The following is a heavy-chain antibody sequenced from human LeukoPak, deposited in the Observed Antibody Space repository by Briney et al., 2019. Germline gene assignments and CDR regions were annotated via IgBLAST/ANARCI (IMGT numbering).Heavy chain of an antibody. J-gene: IGHJ6*02. CDR1: GFTFRNYW. V-gene: IGHV3-7*01. CDR2: IKQDGSEK. CDR3: VRAMDV. Sequence: GGSLRLSCAASGFTFRNYWMHQVRQAPGKGLEWVANIKQDGSEKYYVDSVKGRFTISRDNAKNSLYLQMNSLRAEDMAVYYCVRAMDVWGQGTTVSVSS.